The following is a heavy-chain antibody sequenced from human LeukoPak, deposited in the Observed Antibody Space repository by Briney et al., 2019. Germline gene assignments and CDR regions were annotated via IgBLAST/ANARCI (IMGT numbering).Heavy chain of an antibody. Sequence: PGGSLRLSCAASGFTVSSNYMSWVRQAPGKGLEWVSVIYSGGSTYYADSVKGRFTISRDNSKNTLYLQMNSLRAEDTAVYYCARDACSGSGCLDYWGQGSLVTVSS. CDR2: IYSGGST. CDR3: ARDACSGSGCLDY. J-gene: IGHJ4*02. D-gene: IGHD2-2*01. V-gene: IGHV3-53*01. CDR1: GFTVSSNY.